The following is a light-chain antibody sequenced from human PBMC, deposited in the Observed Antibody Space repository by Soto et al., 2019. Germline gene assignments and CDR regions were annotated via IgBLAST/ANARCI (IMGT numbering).Light chain of an antibody. CDR2: DAS. J-gene: IGKJ4*01. CDR1: QDITNY. V-gene: IGKV1-33*01. CDR3: QQYDTLPLT. Sequence: DIQMTQSPSSLSASVGDRVTITCQASQDITNYLSWYQQKPGQAPKLLIYDASNLETGVPSRFSGSGSGTDFTFTISRLQPEDIATYYCQQYDTLPLTFGGGTKIEIK.